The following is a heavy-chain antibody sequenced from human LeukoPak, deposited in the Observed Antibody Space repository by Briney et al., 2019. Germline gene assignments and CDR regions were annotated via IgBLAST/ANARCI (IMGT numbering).Heavy chain of an antibody. D-gene: IGHD6-19*01. CDR3: AKVIPGIVVAVVSAFDY. J-gene: IGHJ4*02. Sequence: PGGSLRLSCAASGLAFNSYGMSWVRQAPGKGLEWVSAISDSAVNTYYAASVKGRFTVSRDNSNSTLYLQMNSLRAEDTAVYYCAKVIPGIVVAVVSAFDYWGQGTLVTVSS. V-gene: IGHV3-23*01. CDR2: ISDSAVNT. CDR1: GLAFNSYG.